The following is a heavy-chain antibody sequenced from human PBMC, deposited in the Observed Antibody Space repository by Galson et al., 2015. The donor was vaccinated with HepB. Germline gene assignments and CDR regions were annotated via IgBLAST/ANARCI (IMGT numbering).Heavy chain of an antibody. J-gene: IGHJ4*02. CDR2: ISGSGGST. Sequence: SLRLSCAASGFTFSSYAMSWVRQAPGKGLEWVSAISGSGGSTYYADSVKGRFTISRDNSKNTLYLQMNSLRAEDTAVYYCAKGKGGIAAAGFFSYPDYWGQGTLVTVSS. D-gene: IGHD6-13*01. CDR1: GFTFSSYA. V-gene: IGHV3-23*01. CDR3: AKGKGGIAAAGFFSYPDY.